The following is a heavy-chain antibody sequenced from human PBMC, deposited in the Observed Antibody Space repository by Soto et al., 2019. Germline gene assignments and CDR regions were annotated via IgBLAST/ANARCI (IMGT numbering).Heavy chain of an antibody. D-gene: IGHD6-25*01. CDR1: GGTFSSYA. J-gene: IGHJ6*02. CDR2: IIPIFGTA. CDR3: ARVRLASTLGSDYYYGMDV. Sequence: QVQLVQSGAELKKPGSSVKVSCKASGGTFSSYAISWVRQAPGQGLEWMGGIIPIFGTANYAQKFQGRVTITADESTSTAYMELSSLRSEDTAVYYCARVRLASTLGSDYYYGMDVWGQGTTVTVSS. V-gene: IGHV1-69*12.